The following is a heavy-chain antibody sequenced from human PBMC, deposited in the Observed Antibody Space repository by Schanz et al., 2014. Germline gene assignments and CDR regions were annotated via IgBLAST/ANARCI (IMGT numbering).Heavy chain of an antibody. CDR1: GFMFSSYG. J-gene: IGHJ4*02. D-gene: IGHD5-18*01. CDR3: AKDAENTAMITDYFDY. Sequence: VQLVESGGGVVQPGRSLRLSCAASGFMFSSYGMNWLRQAPGKGLEWVSAISGSGGSTYYADSVKGRFTISRDNSKNTLYLQMNSLRAEDTAVYYCAKDAENTAMITDYFDYWGQGTLVTVAS. CDR2: ISGSGGST. V-gene: IGHV3-23*04.